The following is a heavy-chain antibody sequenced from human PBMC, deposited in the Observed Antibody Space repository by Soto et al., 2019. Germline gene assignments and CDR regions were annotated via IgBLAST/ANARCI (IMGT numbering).Heavy chain of an antibody. CDR1: GGSISSGDYY. D-gene: IGHD6-13*01. Sequence: QVQLQESGPGLVKPSQTLSLTCTVSGGSISSGDYYWSWIRQPPGKGLEWIGYIYYSGSTYDYPSRKSRVTISVESSKIQFSLKLSSVTAAGTAVYYCARGRPYGSRHDPWGQGTLVTGAS. V-gene: IGHV4-30-4*01. J-gene: IGHJ5*02. CDR3: ARGRPYGSRHDP. CDR2: IYYSGST.